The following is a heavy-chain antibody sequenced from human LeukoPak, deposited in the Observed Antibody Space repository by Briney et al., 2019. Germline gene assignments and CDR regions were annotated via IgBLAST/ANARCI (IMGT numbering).Heavy chain of an antibody. CDR3: ARLPVTGSGDY. J-gene: IGHJ4*02. V-gene: IGHV1-2*02. CDR1: GYTSTDFY. Sequence: ASVRVSCKASGYTSTDFYLHWVRQAPGQGLVWMGWINPYSGDTRYAEKFQGRVTMTRDTSNSTVYMEVNSLKSDDTAVYYCARLPVTGSGDYWGQGTLVVVSS. CDR2: INPYSGDT. D-gene: IGHD6-19*01.